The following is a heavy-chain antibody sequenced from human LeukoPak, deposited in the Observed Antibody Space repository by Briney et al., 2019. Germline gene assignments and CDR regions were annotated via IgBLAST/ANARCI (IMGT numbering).Heavy chain of an antibody. D-gene: IGHD6-19*01. Sequence: SVTLSLTCTVSGYLIRSGYYWGWVGQPPGAGLGWIASTSNSGDTYYKSSLKTRLTLSMATLKNQFSLKLSSVTAADTALYYCARAPGSGWSDWGRGTLVTVSS. CDR2: TSNSGDT. V-gene: IGHV4-38-2*02. CDR1: GYLIRSGYY. CDR3: ARAPGSGWSD. J-gene: IGHJ4*02.